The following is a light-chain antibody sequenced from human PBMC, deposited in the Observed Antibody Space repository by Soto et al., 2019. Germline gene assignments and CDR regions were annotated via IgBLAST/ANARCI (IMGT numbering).Light chain of an antibody. Sequence: EIVLTQSPGALSLTPGERATLSCRASQSVSSSYLAWYQQTPGQAPRLRIYDASCRATGIPARFSGRGSGTDFTLTISSLEPEDFAVYYCQQRDDWPLTVGQGTRLEIK. CDR1: QSVSSSY. J-gene: IGKJ5*01. CDR2: DAS. CDR3: QQRDDWPLT. V-gene: IGKV3D-20*02.